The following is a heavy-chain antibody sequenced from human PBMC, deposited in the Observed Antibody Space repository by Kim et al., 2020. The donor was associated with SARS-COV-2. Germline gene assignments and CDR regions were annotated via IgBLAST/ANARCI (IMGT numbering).Heavy chain of an antibody. D-gene: IGHD1-26*01. CDR2: ITGSGDNT. CDR3: AKGRHASSGMFDY. V-gene: IGHV3-23*01. J-gene: IGHJ4*02. Sequence: GGSLRLSCAASGFTFSSYSMTWVRQAPGEGLEWVSTITGSGDNTYCADSVKGRFTISRDNSKNTLDLRVNSLRAEDTAIYYCAKGRHASSGMFDYWGQGTLVTVSS. CDR1: GFTFSSYS.